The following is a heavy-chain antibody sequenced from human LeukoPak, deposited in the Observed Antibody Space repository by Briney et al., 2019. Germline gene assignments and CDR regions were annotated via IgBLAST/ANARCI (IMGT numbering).Heavy chain of an antibody. D-gene: IGHD3-9*01. CDR1: GGSISSSSYY. V-gene: IGHV4-39*07. CDR3: ARGLNGYWKYFDY. Sequence: PSETLSLTCTVSGGSISSSSYYWGWIRQPPGKGLEWIGSMYYSGSTPYNPSLKSRVTIPVDTSKNQFSLKLSSVTAADTAVYYCARGLNGYWKYFDYWGQGTLVTVSS. CDR2: MYYSGST. J-gene: IGHJ4*02.